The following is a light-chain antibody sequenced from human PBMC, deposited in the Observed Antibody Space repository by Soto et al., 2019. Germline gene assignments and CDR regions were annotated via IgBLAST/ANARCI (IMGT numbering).Light chain of an antibody. CDR2: KVS. V-gene: IGKV2-30*01. CDR3: MQGSHWPWA. J-gene: IGKJ1*01. CDR1: QSLVYRDGETY. Sequence: DLVMTQSPDSLPVTLGQPASISCRSSQSLVYRDGETYLNWYQQRPGKSPRRLIYKVSNRDSGVPDRFSGSGSGTDFALKISRVEAEDVGVYYCMQGSHWPWAFGQGTKVEIK.